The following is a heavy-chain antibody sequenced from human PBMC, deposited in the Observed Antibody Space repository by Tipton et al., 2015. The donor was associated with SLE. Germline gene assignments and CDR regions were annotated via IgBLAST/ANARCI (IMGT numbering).Heavy chain of an antibody. CDR3: ARAPTSSGWFDP. CDR1: GFTFSDHY. Sequence: LRLSCAASGFTFSDHYMDWARQAPGKGLEWIGYIYHTGNTYYYNPSLRGRVSMSVDTSKNQFSLKLDSVIAADTAVYYCARAPTSSGWFDPWGQGTLVIVSS. D-gene: IGHD3-10*01. J-gene: IGHJ5*02. CDR2: IYHTGNT. V-gene: IGHV4-31*02.